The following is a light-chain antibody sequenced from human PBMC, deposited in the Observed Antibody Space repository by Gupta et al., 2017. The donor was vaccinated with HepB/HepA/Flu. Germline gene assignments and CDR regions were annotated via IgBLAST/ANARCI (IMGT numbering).Light chain of an antibody. J-gene: IGKJ4*01. V-gene: IGKV1-39*01. CDR3: QQRDSTPIT. CDR1: QTMNNF. Sequence: IQLTKSPSSLSASVGDSVTITCRASQTMNNFLHWYQQKPGEAPKLLIYAASSLQSGVPSRFSGSGSGTDFTLTINRLQPEDFATYYCQQRDSTPITFGGGTKVEIK. CDR2: AAS.